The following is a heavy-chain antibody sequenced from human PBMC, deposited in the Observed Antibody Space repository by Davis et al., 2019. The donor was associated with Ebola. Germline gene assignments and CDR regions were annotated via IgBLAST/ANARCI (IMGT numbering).Heavy chain of an antibody. J-gene: IGHJ4*02. CDR1: GFTFDDYA. D-gene: IGHD5-24*01. CDR2: ISWNSGSI. V-gene: IGHV3-9*01. Sequence: SLKISCAASGFTFDDYAMHWVRQAPGKGLEWVSGISWNSGSIGYADSVKGRFTISRDNSKNTLYLQMNSLRAEDTAVYYCARVRWLQSQYFDYWGQGTLVTVSS. CDR3: ARVRWLQSQYFDY.